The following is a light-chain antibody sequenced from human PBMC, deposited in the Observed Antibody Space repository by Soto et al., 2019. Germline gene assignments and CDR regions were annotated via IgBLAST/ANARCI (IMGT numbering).Light chain of an antibody. V-gene: IGLV1-44*01. CDR2: SNN. CDR3: AAWDDSLNGLYV. CDR1: SSNIGSNT. Sequence: QSVLTQPPSASGTPGQRVTISCSGSSSNIGSNTVNWYQQLPGTAPKLLIYSNNQRPSGVPDRFSGPKSGTSASLAISGLQSEDEADYYCAAWDDSLNGLYVFGTGTKVTV. J-gene: IGLJ1*01.